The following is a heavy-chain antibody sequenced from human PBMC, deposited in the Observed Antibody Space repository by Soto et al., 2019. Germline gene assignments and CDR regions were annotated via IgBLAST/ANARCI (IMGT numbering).Heavy chain of an antibody. D-gene: IGHD6-13*01. CDR3: AKDGETYSSSWYGDY. Sequence: GTLRLSCAASGFTFSSYAMSWVRQAPGKGLEWVSAISGSGGSTYYADSVKGRFTISRDNSKNTLYLQMNSLRAEDTAVYYYAKDGETYSSSWYGDYWGQGTLVTVSS. CDR2: ISGSGGST. V-gene: IGHV3-23*01. J-gene: IGHJ4*02. CDR1: GFTFSSYA.